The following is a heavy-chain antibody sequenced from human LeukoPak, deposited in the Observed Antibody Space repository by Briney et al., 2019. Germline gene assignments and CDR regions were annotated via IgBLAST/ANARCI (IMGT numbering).Heavy chain of an antibody. CDR1: GYSISSGYY. Sequence: SETLSLTCTVSGYSISSGYYWNWIRQPAGKTLEWLGRISTNGDTTYNPSLKSRLSISLDTSKNQFSLKLTSLTAADTAVYYCARDPDYWTGSQDAFDIWGQGAMVTVSS. CDR2: ISTNGDT. D-gene: IGHD3/OR15-3a*01. CDR3: ARDPDYWTGSQDAFDI. J-gene: IGHJ3*02. V-gene: IGHV4-61*02.